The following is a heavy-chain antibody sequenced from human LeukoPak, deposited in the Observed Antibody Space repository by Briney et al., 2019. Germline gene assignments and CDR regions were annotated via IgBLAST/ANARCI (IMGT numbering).Heavy chain of an antibody. Sequence: GGSLRLSCAASGFTVSNNYMGWVRQAPGKGLEWVSFVYSGGSAYYADSVKGRFTISRDNSKNTLYLQMNSLRAEDTAVYYCAREGVTAMSYYYYGMDVWGQGTTVTVSS. CDR3: AREGVTAMSYYYYGMDV. V-gene: IGHV3-66*02. CDR1: GFTVSNNY. D-gene: IGHD2-21*02. J-gene: IGHJ6*02. CDR2: VYSGGSA.